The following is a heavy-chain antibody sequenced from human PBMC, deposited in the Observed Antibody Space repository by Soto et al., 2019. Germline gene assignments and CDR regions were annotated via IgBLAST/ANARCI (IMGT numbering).Heavy chain of an antibody. V-gene: IGHV3-30-3*01. CDR1: GFTFSSYA. CDR2: ISYDGSNK. J-gene: IGHJ4*02. Sequence: PGGSLRLSCAASGFTFSSYAMHWVRQAPGKGLEWVAVISYDGSNKYYADSVKGRFTISRDNSKNTLYLQMNSLRAEDTAVYYCARDARIAAAVDYWGQGTLVTVS. CDR3: ARDARIAAAVDY. D-gene: IGHD6-13*01.